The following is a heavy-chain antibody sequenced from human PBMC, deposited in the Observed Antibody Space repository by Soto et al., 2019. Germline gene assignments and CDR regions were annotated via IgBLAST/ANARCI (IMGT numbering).Heavy chain of an antibody. Sequence: SVKVSCKASGGTFSSYAISWVRQAPGQGLEWMGGIIPIFGTANYAQKFQGRVTITADESTSTAYMELSSLRSEDTAVYYCASRTICGVVILDGMDVWGQGTTVTVSS. CDR1: GGTFSSYA. D-gene: IGHD3-3*01. CDR2: IIPIFGTA. CDR3: ASRTICGVVILDGMDV. V-gene: IGHV1-69*13. J-gene: IGHJ6*02.